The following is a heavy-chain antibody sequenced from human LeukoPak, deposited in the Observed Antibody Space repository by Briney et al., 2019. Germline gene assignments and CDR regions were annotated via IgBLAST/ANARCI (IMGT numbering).Heavy chain of an antibody. V-gene: IGHV3-21*01. D-gene: IGHD1-26*01. CDR2: ISSSSSYI. J-gene: IGHJ4*02. CDR1: GFTFSSYA. CDR3: ARDGVGAPTGGYYFDY. Sequence: GGSLRLSCAASGFTFSSYAMHWVRQAPGKGLEWVSSISSSSSYIYYADSVKGRFTISRDNAKNSLYLQMNSLRAEDTAVYYCARDGVGAPTGGYYFDYWGQGTLVTVSS.